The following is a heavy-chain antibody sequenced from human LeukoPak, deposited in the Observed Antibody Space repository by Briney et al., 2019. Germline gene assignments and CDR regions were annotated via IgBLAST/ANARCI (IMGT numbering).Heavy chain of an antibody. D-gene: IGHD2-2*01. CDR1: GGSFSGYY. J-gene: IGHJ3*02. CDR2: INHSGST. CDR3: ARVPCSSTSCYRRLAFDI. V-gene: IGHV4-34*01. Sequence: SETLSLTCAVYGGSFSGYYWSWIRQPPGKGLEWIGEINHSGSTNYNPSLKSRVTISVDTSKNQFSLKLSSVTAADTAVYYCARVPCSSTSCYRRLAFDIWGQGTMVTVSS.